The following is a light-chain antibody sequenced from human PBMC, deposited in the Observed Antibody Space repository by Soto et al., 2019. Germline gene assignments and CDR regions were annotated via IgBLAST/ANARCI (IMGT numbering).Light chain of an antibody. Sequence: QSVLTQPASVSGSPGQSITISCTGTGSDIGTYNLVSWYQQHPGGVPKLIIYVATQRPSGVSDRFSGSKSGNTASLTISGLQAEDEADYYCCSYAGSYTRVFGTGTKVTVL. CDR1: GSDIGTYNL. V-gene: IGLV2-23*01. CDR3: CSYAGSYTRV. J-gene: IGLJ1*01. CDR2: VAT.